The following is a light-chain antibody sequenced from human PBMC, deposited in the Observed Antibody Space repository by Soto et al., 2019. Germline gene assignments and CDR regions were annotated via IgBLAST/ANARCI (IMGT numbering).Light chain of an antibody. Sequence: QSALTQPRSVSGSPGQSVTISCTGTGNDVGAYNYVSWYQQHPGKAPKLMIYEVSKRPSGVPDRFSGSKSGNTASLTVSGLQAEDEADYYCTSHAGSINLVFGGGTKVTVL. V-gene: IGLV2-8*01. CDR2: EVS. CDR1: GNDVGAYNY. J-gene: IGLJ2*01. CDR3: TSHAGSINLV.